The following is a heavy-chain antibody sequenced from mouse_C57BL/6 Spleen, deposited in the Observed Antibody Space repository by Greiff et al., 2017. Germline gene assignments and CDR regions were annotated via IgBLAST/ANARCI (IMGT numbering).Heavy chain of an antibody. Sequence: QVQLQQSGAELVRPGASVKLSCKASGYTFTDYYINWVKQRPGQGLEWIARIYPGSGNTYYNEKFKGKATLTAEKSSSTAYMQLSSLTSEDSAVYFWAREIGYGSSDAMDYWGQGTSVTVSS. CDR1: GYTFTDYY. D-gene: IGHD1-1*01. CDR3: AREIGYGSSDAMDY. J-gene: IGHJ4*01. V-gene: IGHV1-76*01. CDR2: IYPGSGNT.